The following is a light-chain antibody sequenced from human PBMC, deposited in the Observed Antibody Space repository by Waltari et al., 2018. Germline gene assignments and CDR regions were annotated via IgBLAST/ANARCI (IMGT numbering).Light chain of an antibody. J-gene: IGKJ1*01. Sequence: DIQMTQSPSSLSASVGDRVTITCRASQSVTSHLNWYQQQPGKAPRLLIYATSTLQSGVPSRFSGSGSGTDFTLTISSLEPEDFAVYYCQQRSDSRTFGQGTKVEIK. CDR2: ATS. CDR3: QQRSDSRT. CDR1: QSVTSH. V-gene: IGKV1-39*01.